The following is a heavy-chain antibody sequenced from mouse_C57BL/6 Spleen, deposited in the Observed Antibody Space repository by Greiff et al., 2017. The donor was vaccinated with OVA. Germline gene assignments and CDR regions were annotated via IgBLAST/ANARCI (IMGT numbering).Heavy chain of an antibody. J-gene: IGHJ4*01. CDR2: IDPETGGT. CDR3: TRSRYGYDVYYAMDY. V-gene: IGHV1-15*01. D-gene: IGHD2-2*01. CDR1: GYTFTDYE. Sequence: VKLMESGAELVRPGASVTLSCKASGYTFTDYEMHWVKQTPVHGLEWIGAIDPETGGTAYNQKFKGKAILTADKTSSTAYMELRSLTSEDSAVYYCTRSRYGYDVYYAMDYWGQGTSVTVSS.